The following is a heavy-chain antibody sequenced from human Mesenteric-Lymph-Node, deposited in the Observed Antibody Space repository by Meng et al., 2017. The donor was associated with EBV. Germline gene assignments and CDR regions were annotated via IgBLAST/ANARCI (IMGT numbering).Heavy chain of an antibody. V-gene: IGHV4-30-4*01. D-gene: IGHD6-13*01. CDR3: VGGVAADGSVDY. CDR2: IYYSGDT. Sequence: QGHRQDAGPGLVKPSQTMALTCAGFVGSISSGVYYWSWIRQPPGKGLEWIGYIYYSGDTYYNPSLKSRVTISVDTSKNQFSLKLSSVTAADTAVCYCVGGVAADGSVDYWGQGTLVTVSS. CDR1: VGSISSGVYY. J-gene: IGHJ4*02.